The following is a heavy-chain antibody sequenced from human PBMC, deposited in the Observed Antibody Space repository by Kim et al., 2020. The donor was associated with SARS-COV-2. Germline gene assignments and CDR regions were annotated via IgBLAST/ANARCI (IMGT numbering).Heavy chain of an antibody. D-gene: IGHD3-22*01. CDR3: ARSPRAYYDSSGYYAGIHYFDY. CDR2: IYYSGST. CDR1: GGSISSSSYY. Sequence: SETLSLTCTVSGGSISSSSYYWGWIRQPPGKGLEWIGSIYYSGSTYYNPSLKSRVTISVDTSKNQFSLKLSSVTAADTAVYYCARSPRAYYDSSGYYAGIHYFDYWGQGTLVTVSS. V-gene: IGHV4-39*01. J-gene: IGHJ4*02.